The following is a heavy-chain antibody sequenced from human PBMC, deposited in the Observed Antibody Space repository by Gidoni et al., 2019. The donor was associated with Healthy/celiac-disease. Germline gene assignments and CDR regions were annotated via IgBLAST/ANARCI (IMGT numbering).Heavy chain of an antibody. CDR3: ARDRGGSYGTDY. CDR2: IYYSGNT. J-gene: IGHJ4*02. Sequence: GWIRQPPGKGLEWIGSIYYSGNTYYNPSLKSRVTISVDTSKNQFSLKLSSVTAADTAVYYCARDRGGSYGTDYWGQGTLVTVSS. D-gene: IGHD1-26*01. V-gene: IGHV4-39*07.